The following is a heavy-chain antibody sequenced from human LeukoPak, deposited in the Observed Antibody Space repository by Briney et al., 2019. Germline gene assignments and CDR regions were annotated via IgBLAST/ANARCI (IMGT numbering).Heavy chain of an antibody. J-gene: IGHJ6*04. CDR2: IYYSGST. V-gene: IGHV4-59*08. Sequence: PSETLSLTCTVSGGSSSDYLWSWIRRPPGKGLEWIGYIYYSGSTNYNPSLKSRVAISLDTSKTHFSLSLTSVTAADTAVYYCARRSVGAPVRFVWGKGTTVTVSS. CDR1: GGSSSDYL. D-gene: IGHD1-26*01. CDR3: ARRSVGAPVRFV.